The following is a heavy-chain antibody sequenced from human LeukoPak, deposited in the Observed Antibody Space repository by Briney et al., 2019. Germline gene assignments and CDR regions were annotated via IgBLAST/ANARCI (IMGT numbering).Heavy chain of an antibody. CDR2: IRSGATTI. J-gene: IGHJ4*02. Sequence: GGSLRLSCEAPGFSFSDYYMSWIRQPPRKGLEWIAYIRSGATTIYYADSVKGRFTISRDDAKNSLFLQMNSLRAEDTAVYYCAKTRGSGPFDYWGQGTLVTVSS. V-gene: IGHV3-11*01. D-gene: IGHD3-10*01. CDR1: GFSFSDYY. CDR3: AKTRGSGPFDY.